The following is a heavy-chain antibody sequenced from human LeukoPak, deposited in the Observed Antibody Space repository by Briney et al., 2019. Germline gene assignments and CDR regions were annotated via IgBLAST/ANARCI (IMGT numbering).Heavy chain of an antibody. CDR2: VYYTGST. CDR3: ARRYSSTWNLFDY. J-gene: IGHJ4*02. V-gene: IGHV4-59*01. Sequence: SETLSLTCPVSGGSISNYYYWTWIRQPPGKGLEWIGYVYYTGSTNFNPSLKSRVTMSLDTSRNQFSLKLTSLTAADTAVYYCARRYSSTWNLFDYWGQGTQVTVSS. D-gene: IGHD6-13*01. CDR1: GGSISNYY.